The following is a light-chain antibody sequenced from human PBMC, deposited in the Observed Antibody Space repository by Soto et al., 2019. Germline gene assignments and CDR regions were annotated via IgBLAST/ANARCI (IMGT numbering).Light chain of an antibody. Sequence: ETVMTQSPAVLSVSPGERATLSCRASQSVDSRLAWYRQKPGQAPRLLIYGASTRATGIPARFSGSGSGTEFTLTISSLQSEDSAIYYCQQFSDSPPERTFGQGTKV. CDR2: GAS. CDR3: QQFSDSPPERT. V-gene: IGKV3-15*01. J-gene: IGKJ1*01. CDR1: QSVDSR.